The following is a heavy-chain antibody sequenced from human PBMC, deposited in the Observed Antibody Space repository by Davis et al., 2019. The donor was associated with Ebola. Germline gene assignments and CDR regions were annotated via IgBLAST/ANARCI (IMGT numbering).Heavy chain of an antibody. CDR2: IYYSGST. V-gene: IGHV4-59*05. D-gene: IGHD6-19*01. CDR1: GGSISSYY. Sequence: SETLSLTCTVSGGSISSYYWSWIRQPPGKGLEWIGSIYYSGSTYYNPSLKSRVTISVDTSKNQFSLKLSSVTAADTAVYYCARENGIAVAGTYFYFDYWGQGTLVTVSS. CDR3: ARENGIAVAGTYFYFDY. J-gene: IGHJ4*02.